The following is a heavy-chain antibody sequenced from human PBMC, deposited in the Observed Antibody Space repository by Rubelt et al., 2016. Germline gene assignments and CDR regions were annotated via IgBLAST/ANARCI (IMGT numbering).Heavy chain of an antibody. CDR3: ARHPLSSGCPDY. CDR2: IYYSGST. J-gene: IGHJ4*02. D-gene: IGHD6-19*01. CDR1: GGSISSSSDY. Sequence: QMHLQESGPGLVKPSETLSLTCTVSGGSISSSSDYWGWIRQPPGKGLEWIGSIYYSGSTYYNPSIKSRVPISIDTSKNQLSPGLSSVTAADTAVYYCARHPLSSGCPDYWGQGTLVTVSS. V-gene: IGHV4-39*07.